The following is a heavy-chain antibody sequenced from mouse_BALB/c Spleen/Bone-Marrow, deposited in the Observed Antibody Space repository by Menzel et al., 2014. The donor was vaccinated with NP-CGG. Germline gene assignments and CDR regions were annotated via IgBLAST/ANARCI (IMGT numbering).Heavy chain of an antibody. CDR3: ASYYYGSSLFAY. V-gene: IGHV14-3*02. Sequence: VQLQQPGAELVKPGASVKLSCIASGFNIKDTYMHWVKQRPEQGLEWIGRIDPANGNTKYDPKFQGKATITADTSSNTAYLQLSSLTSEDTAVYYCASYYYGSSLFAYWGQGTLVTVSA. CDR1: GFNIKDTY. J-gene: IGHJ3*01. CDR2: IDPANGNT. D-gene: IGHD1-1*01.